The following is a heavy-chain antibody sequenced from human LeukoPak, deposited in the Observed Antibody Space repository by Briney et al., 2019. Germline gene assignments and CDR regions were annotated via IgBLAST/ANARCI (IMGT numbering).Heavy chain of an antibody. D-gene: IGHD6-13*01. V-gene: IGHV4-34*01. CDR1: GGSFSGYY. J-gene: IGHJ5*02. CDR2: INHSGST. Sequence: SETLSLTCAVYGGSFSGYYWSWIRQPPGKGLEWIGEINHSGSTNYNPSLKSRVTISVDTSKNQFSLKLSSMTAADTAVYYCARGSSSWYFNWFDPWGQGTLVTVSS. CDR3: ARGSSSWYFNWFDP.